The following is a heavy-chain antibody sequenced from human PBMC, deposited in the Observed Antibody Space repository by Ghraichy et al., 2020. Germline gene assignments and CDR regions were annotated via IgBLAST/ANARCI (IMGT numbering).Heavy chain of an antibody. Sequence: SETLSLTCTVSGDSINSGAYYWGWVRQPPDKGLEWIGSVYYTGTTKVSPSFKSRVSIYIDTSENQFSLRLTSVTAADTAVYYCARINSAIVSDWGQGTLVTVAS. CDR2: VYYTGTT. D-gene: IGHD5/OR15-5a*01. J-gene: IGHJ4*02. CDR1: GDSINSGAYY. V-gene: IGHV4-39*01. CDR3: ARINSAIVSD.